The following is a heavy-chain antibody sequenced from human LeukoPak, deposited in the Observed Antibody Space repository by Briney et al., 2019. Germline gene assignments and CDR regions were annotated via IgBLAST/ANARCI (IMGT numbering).Heavy chain of an antibody. CDR2: IYYSGST. Sequence: SETLSLTCTVSGGSISSSSYYWGWIRQPPGKGLEWIGSIYYSGSTYYNPSLKSRVTISVDTSKNQFSLKLSSVTAADTAVYYCARRRGWYLRADIFGYYFDYWGQGTLVTVPS. V-gene: IGHV4-39*01. CDR1: GGSISSSSYY. CDR3: ARRRGWYLRADIFGYYFDY. J-gene: IGHJ4*02. D-gene: IGHD6-19*01.